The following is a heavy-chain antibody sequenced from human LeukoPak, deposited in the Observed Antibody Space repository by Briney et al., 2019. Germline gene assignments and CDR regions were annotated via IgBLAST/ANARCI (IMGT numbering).Heavy chain of an antibody. CDR2: IKSDGST. CDR3: ARAPSEIGGYYPKYFRH. V-gene: IGHV3-74*01. D-gene: IGHD3-22*01. J-gene: IGHJ1*01. CDR1: GFTFGSYW. Sequence: PGGSLRLSCAASGFTFGSYWMHWVRQAPGKGLVWVSRIKSDGSTNYADSVKGRFTISRDNAKNTVSLQMNSLRAEDTGVYYCARAPSEIGGYYPKYFRHWGQGTLVTVSS.